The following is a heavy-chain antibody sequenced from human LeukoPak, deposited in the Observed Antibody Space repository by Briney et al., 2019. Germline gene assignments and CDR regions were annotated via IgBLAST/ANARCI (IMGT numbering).Heavy chain of an antibody. CDR1: GFTFSNYW. CDR2: INSDGINT. V-gene: IGHV3-74*01. D-gene: IGHD3-10*01. J-gene: IGHJ6*03. CDR3: ARGLLWFGESVYYYYYMDV. Sequence: PGGSLRLSCAASGFTFSNYWMHWVRQAPGKGLVWVSRINSDGINTSYTDSVKGRFTISRDNAKNTLNLQMNSLRAEDTAVYYCARGLLWFGESVYYYYYMDVWGKGSTVTISS.